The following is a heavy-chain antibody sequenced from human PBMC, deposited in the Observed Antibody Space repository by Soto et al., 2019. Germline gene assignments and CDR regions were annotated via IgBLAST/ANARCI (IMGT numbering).Heavy chain of an antibody. J-gene: IGHJ4*02. CDR3: SKGRSLYSDYDFDY. CDR2: IWYDGRNT. D-gene: IGHD5-12*01. CDR1: GFTFNSYG. Sequence: QVQLVESGGGVVQPGRSLRLSCAASGFTFNSYGMHWVRQAPGKGLEWVALIWYDGRNTYYADSVKGRFTVSRDNSKNALSLQMTSLRAGDTAVYYCSKGRSLYSDYDFDYWGQGTLVTVSS. V-gene: IGHV3-33*06.